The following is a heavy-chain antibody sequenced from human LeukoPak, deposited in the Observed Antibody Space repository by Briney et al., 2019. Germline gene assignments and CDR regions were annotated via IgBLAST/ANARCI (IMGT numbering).Heavy chain of an antibody. J-gene: IGHJ6*03. CDR1: GFTFSDYY. D-gene: IGHD3-3*01. CDR3: ASPFYDFWRDYYYYMDV. CDR2: ISSSGSTI. V-gene: IGHV3-11*04. Sequence: GGSLRLSCAASGFTFSDYYMSWIRQAPGKGLEWVSYISSSGSTIYYADSVKGRFTISRDNAKNSLYLQTNSLRAEDTAVYYCASPFYDFWRDYYYYMDVWGKGTTVTVSS.